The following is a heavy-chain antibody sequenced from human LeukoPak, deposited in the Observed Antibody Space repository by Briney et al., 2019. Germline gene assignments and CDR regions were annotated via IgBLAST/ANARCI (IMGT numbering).Heavy chain of an antibody. Sequence: GESLKISCKGSGYSFTSYWIGWVRQMPGKGLEWMGIIYPGDSDTRYSPSFQGQVTISADKSISTAYLQWSSLKASDTAMYYCARPTAPYYDSSEGRKQDAFDIWGQGTMVTVSS. CDR3: ARPTAPYYDSSEGRKQDAFDI. J-gene: IGHJ3*02. CDR1: GYSFTSYW. V-gene: IGHV5-51*01. D-gene: IGHD3-22*01. CDR2: IYPGDSDT.